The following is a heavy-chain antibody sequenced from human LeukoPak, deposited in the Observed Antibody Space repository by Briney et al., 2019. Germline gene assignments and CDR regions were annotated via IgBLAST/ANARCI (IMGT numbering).Heavy chain of an antibody. CDR1: GYTFTSYG. CDR3: ASCYTCYYYYYMDV. J-gene: IGHJ6*03. V-gene: IGHV1-18*01. Sequence: ASVKVSCKASGYTFTSYGISWVRQAPGQGLEWMGWISAYNGNTNYAQKLQGRVTMTTDTSTSTAYMELRSLRSDDTAVYYCASCYTCYYYYYMDVWGKGTTVTVSS. CDR2: ISAYNGNT. D-gene: IGHD2-2*02.